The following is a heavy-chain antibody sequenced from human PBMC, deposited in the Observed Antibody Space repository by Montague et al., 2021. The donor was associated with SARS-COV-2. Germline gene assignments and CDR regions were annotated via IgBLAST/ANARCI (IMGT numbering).Heavy chain of an antibody. CDR3: ARDLLRYCSSTSCYNDAFDI. CDR1: GGSISSSNW. CDR2: IYHSGST. J-gene: IGHJ3*02. Sequence: SETLSLTCAVSGGSISSSNWRSWVRQPPGKGLEWIGEIYHSGSTNYNPSLKSRVTISVDKSKNQFSLKLSSVTAADTAVYYCARDLLRYCSSTSCYNDAFDIWGQGTMVTVSS. D-gene: IGHD2-2*01. V-gene: IGHV4-4*02.